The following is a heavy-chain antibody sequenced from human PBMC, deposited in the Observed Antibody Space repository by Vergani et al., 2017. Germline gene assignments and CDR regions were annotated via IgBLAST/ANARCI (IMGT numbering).Heavy chain of an antibody. CDR2: ISSSSLSP. J-gene: IGHJ6*02. V-gene: IGHV3-48*04. CDR1: GFTFSSYA. Sequence: PGGSLRLSCAASGFTFSSYAMICVRQAPGKGLEWVSYISSSSLSPHSSDSVPCRFTISRDNAKNSLYLQMNSLRAEDTAVYYCARVGITNLGMDVWGQGTTVTVSS. D-gene: IGHD1-14*01. CDR3: ARVGITNLGMDV.